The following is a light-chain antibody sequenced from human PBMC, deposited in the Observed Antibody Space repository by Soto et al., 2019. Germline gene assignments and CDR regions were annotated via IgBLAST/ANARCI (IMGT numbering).Light chain of an antibody. V-gene: IGKV3-15*01. CDR3: QQYNNWPPYT. Sequence: EKVMTQSPATLSVSPGERATLSCRASQSVSSNLAWYQQKPGQAPRLLIYGASTRATGIPARFSGSGSGTEFPLNIKSPPAEVFAVYYCQQYNNWPPYTFGQGTKLEIK. J-gene: IGKJ2*01. CDR2: GAS. CDR1: QSVSSN.